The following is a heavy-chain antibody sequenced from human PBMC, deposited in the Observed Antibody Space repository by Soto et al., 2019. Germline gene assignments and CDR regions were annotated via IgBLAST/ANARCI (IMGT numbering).Heavy chain of an antibody. J-gene: IGHJ6*03. V-gene: IGHV3-73*01. D-gene: IGHD2-15*01. CDR3: TRHVVVAATPYYYYMDV. Sequence: PGGSLRLSCAASGFTFSGSAMHWVRQASGKGLEWVGRIRSKANSYATAYAASVKGRFTISRDDSKKTAYLQMNSLKTEDTAVYYCTRHVVVAATPYYYYMDVWGKGTTVTVSS. CDR2: IRSKANSYAT. CDR1: GFTFSGSA.